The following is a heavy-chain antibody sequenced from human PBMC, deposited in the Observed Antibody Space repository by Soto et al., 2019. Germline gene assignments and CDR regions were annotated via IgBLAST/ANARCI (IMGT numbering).Heavy chain of an antibody. CDR1: GGTIRSPDW. CDR3: ARGRGRYISGWSWFEP. V-gene: IGHV4-4*02. J-gene: IGHJ5*02. D-gene: IGHD6-19*01. CDR2: IFQSGST. Sequence: SETLSLTCGVSGGTIRSPDWWTWVRQPPGKGLEWIGEIFQSGSTNYTPSLESRVTISVDKSKNQFSLTLTSVTAADTAVYSCARGRGRYISGWSWFEPWGQGILVTVSP.